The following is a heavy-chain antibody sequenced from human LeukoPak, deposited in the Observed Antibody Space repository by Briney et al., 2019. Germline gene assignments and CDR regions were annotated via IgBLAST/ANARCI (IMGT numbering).Heavy chain of an antibody. CDR3: ARDAARTTTPGGPDY. Sequence: ASVKVSCKASGYTFASYGISWVRQAPGQGLEWMGWISAYNDDTKFAQNLQGRLTMTTDTSTGTAYMELRALTSDVMALYYCARDAARTTTPGGPDYWGQGTLVTVSS. J-gene: IGHJ4*02. D-gene: IGHD1-1*01. V-gene: IGHV1-18*03. CDR1: GYTFASYG. CDR2: ISAYNDDT.